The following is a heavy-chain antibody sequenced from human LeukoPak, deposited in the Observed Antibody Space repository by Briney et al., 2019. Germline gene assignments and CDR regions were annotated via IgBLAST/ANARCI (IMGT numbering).Heavy chain of an antibody. Sequence: GGSLRLSCAASGFTFSNYAMSWVRQAPGKGLEWVSGISGSGGSTYYADSVQGRFTISRDNSKNTLYLQMNSLRAEDTAVYYCAKSGSGTYYNPDFDYWGQGTLVTASS. CDR2: ISGSGGST. CDR3: AKSGSGTYYNPDFDY. CDR1: GFTFSNYA. J-gene: IGHJ4*02. V-gene: IGHV3-23*01. D-gene: IGHD3-10*01.